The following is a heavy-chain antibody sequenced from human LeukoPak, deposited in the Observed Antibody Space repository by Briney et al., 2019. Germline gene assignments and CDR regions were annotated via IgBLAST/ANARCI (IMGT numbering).Heavy chain of an antibody. J-gene: IGHJ4*02. CDR2: ISSSSSYI. D-gene: IGHD1-7*01. CDR3: AGSGITGTIDY. Sequence: PGGSLRLSCAASGFTPSNYNMNWVRQAPGKGLEWVSSISSSSSYIYYADSVKGRFTISRDNAKNSLYLQMNSLRAEDTAVYYCAGSGITGTIDYWGQGTLVTVSS. CDR1: GFTPSNYN. V-gene: IGHV3-21*01.